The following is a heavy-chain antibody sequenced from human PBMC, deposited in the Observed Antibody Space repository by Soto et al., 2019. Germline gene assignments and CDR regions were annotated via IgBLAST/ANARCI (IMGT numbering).Heavy chain of an antibody. J-gene: IGHJ6*02. CDR3: ARDSGDYDFWSGSAYYYGMDV. CDR1: GYTFTSYG. CDR2: ISAYNGNT. V-gene: IGHV1-18*01. D-gene: IGHD3-3*01. Sequence: ASVKVSCKASGYTFTSYGISWVRQAPGQGLEWMGWISAYNGNTNYAQKLQGRVTMTTDTSTSTAYMELRSPRSDDTAVYYCARDSGDYDFWSGSAYYYGMDVWGQGTTVTVSS.